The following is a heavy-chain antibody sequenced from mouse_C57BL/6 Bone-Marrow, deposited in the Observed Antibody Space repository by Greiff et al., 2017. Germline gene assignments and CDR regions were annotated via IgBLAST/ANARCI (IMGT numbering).Heavy chain of an antibody. D-gene: IGHD1-1*01. J-gene: IGHJ3*01. V-gene: IGHV1-81*01. CDR1: GYTFTSYG. Sequence: VQLQQSGAELARPGASVKLSCKASGYTFTSYGISWVKQRTGQGLEWIGEIYPRSGNTYYNEKFKGKATLTADKSPSTAYMELRSLTSADSAVYFCARSPYYYGGAWFAYWGQGTLVTVSA. CDR3: ARSPYYYGGAWFAY. CDR2: IYPRSGNT.